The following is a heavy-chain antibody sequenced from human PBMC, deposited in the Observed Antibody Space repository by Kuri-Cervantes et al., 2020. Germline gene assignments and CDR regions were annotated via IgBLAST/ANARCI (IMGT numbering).Heavy chain of an antibody. CDR3: ARGITMLGGWGNYYDH. CDR2: IRSDGGSI. V-gene: IGHV3-48*02. D-gene: IGHD3-16*01. Sequence: GGSLRLSCAASGFTLSNYDMNWVRQAPGQGLEWIAYIRSDGGSIYYVDSVKGRVTMSRDSAKNSMHLQIYSLRDEDTAVYYCARGITMLGGWGNYYDHWGQGTLVTVSS. CDR1: GFTLSNYD. J-gene: IGHJ4*02.